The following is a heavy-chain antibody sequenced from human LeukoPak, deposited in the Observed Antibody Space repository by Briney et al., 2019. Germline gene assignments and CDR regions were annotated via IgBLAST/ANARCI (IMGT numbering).Heavy chain of an antibody. J-gene: IGHJ1*01. CDR1: GFTFTNSA. CDR3: AADRGAAAGFPYFQH. CDR2: IVVGSGNT. D-gene: IGHD6-13*01. Sequence: SSVKVSCKASGFTFTNSAMQWVRQARGQRLEWIGWIVVGSGNTNYAQKFQERVTITRDMSTSTAYMELSSLRSEDTAVYYCAADRGAAAGFPYFQHWGQGTLVTVSA. V-gene: IGHV1-58*02.